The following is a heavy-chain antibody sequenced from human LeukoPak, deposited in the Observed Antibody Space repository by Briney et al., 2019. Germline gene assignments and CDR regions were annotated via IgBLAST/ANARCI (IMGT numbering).Heavy chain of an antibody. V-gene: IGHV3-21*01. Sequence: PGGSLRLSCAASGFTFSSCSMNWVRQAPGKGLEWVSSISSSSSYIYYADSVKGRFTISRDNAKNSLYLQMNSLRAEDTAVCYCARGAGYGDYVPFDYWGQGTLVTVSS. D-gene: IGHD4-17*01. CDR3: ARGAGYGDYVPFDY. CDR1: GFTFSSCS. CDR2: ISSSSSYI. J-gene: IGHJ4*02.